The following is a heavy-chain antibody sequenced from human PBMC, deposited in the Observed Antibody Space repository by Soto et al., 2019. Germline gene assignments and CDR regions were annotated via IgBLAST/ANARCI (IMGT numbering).Heavy chain of an antibody. CDR2: IGTVDDT. V-gene: IGHV3-13*01. J-gene: IGHJ6*02. Sequence: EVQLVESGGGLVQPGGSLRLACTASGFTFSRHDMHWVRQVSGKGLEWVSAIGTVDDTYYPGSVKGQFTIASDDAKNSVFLQLNSLRAEDTAVYYCARDGVKSSPYAFDVWGQGTTVIVSS. CDR3: ARDGVKSSPYAFDV. CDR1: GFTFSRHD. D-gene: IGHD2-2*01.